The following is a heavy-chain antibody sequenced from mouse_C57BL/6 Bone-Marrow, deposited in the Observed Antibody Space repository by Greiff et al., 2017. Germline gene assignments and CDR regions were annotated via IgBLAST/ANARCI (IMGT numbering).Heavy chain of an antibody. J-gene: IGHJ1*03. CDR3: ASESCLCGRSYDWYFGG. Sequence: QVQLQQSDAELVKPGASVKISCKASGYTFTDHTIPWMKQRPEQGLEWIGYIYPRDGSTKYNEKFKGKATLTADKSSSTAYMHLNCLTSEDSAVYYCASESCLCGRSYDWYFGGWGTGTTVTVST. CDR2: IYPRDGST. CDR1: GYTFTDHT. D-gene: IGHD1-1*01. V-gene: IGHV1-78*01.